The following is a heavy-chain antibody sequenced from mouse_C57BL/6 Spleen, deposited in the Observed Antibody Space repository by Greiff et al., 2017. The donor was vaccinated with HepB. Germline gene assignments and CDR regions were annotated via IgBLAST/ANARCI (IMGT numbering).Heavy chain of an antibody. CDR3: ARRGDYYGSSYGYFDV. Sequence: QVQLKESVPGILQSSQTLSLTCSFSGFSLSTSGMGVSWIRQPSGKGLEWLAHIYWDDDKRYNPSLKSRLTISKDTSRNQVFLKITSVDTADTATYYCARRGDYYGSSYGYFDVWGTGTTVTVSS. CDR1: GFSLSTSGMG. J-gene: IGHJ1*03. D-gene: IGHD1-1*01. CDR2: IYWDDDK. V-gene: IGHV8-12*01.